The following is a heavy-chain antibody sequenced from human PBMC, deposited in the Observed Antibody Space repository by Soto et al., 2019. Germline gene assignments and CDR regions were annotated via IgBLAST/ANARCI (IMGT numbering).Heavy chain of an antibody. CDR3: AKDRQPDGIWTFDY. D-gene: IGHD3-9*01. V-gene: IGHV3-23*01. Sequence: EVQLLESGGHLVQPGGSLRLTCAASGFSLSTYTMNWVHQAPGKGLEWLSGIFGSSGKTFYADSVKGRFTISKDNSKNMLFLQMDSLTAEDTAVYYCAKDRQPDGIWTFDYWGQGTLVTVSS. CDR1: GFSLSTYT. J-gene: IGHJ4*02. CDR2: IFGSSGKT.